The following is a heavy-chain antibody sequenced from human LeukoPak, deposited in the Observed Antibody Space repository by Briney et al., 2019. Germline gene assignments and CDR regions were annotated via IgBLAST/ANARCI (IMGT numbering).Heavy chain of an antibody. V-gene: IGHV3-74*01. D-gene: IGHD3-3*01. CDR3: ARSDHKVFGVVIYYHGMDV. Sequence: GGSLRLSCAASGFTFSSYWMHWVRQAPGKGLVWVSHINSDGSSTSYADSVKGRFTISRDNAKNTLYLQMNSLRAEDTAVYYCARSDHKVFGVVIYYHGMDVWGQGTTVTVSS. CDR2: INSDGSST. J-gene: IGHJ6*02. CDR1: GFTFSSYW.